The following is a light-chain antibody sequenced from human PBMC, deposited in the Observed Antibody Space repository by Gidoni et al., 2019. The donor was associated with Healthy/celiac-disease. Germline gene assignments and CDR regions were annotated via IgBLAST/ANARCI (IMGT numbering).Light chain of an antibody. V-gene: IGKV3-15*01. Sequence: IVMPQSPATLSVSPGERATLSCRASQCVSSNLAWYQQKPGQAPRLLIYGASPRATGIPARFRGSGSGTEFTLTIGSLQSEDFAVYYCQQYNNWPDTFGQGTKLEIK. CDR1: QCVSSN. CDR3: QQYNNWPDT. J-gene: IGKJ2*01. CDR2: GAS.